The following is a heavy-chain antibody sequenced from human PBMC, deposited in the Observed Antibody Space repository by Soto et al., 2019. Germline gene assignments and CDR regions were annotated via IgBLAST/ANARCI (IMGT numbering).Heavy chain of an antibody. D-gene: IGHD5-18*01. Sequence: ASVKVSCKASGYTFTGYYMHWVRQAPGQGLEWMGWINPNSGGTNYAQKFQGWVTMTRDTSISTAYMELSRLRSEDTAVYYCARGLGSGYSYGYYYYYMDVWGKGTTVTVSS. V-gene: IGHV1-2*04. CDR1: GYTFTGYY. CDR2: INPNSGGT. J-gene: IGHJ6*03. CDR3: ARGLGSGYSYGYYYYYMDV.